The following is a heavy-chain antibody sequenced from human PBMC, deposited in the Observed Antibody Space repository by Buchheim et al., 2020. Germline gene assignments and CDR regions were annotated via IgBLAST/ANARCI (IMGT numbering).Heavy chain of an antibody. V-gene: IGHV3-11*01. CDR1: GFTFSDYY. CDR3: ARDLFNQHTYYYDSSGYTPLSYGMDV. D-gene: IGHD3-22*01. CDR2: ISSSGSTI. Sequence: QVQLVESGGGLVKPGGSLRLSCAASGFTFSDYYMSWIRQAPGKGLEWVSYISSSGSTIYYADSVKGRFTISRDNAKNSLYLQMNSLRAEDTAVYYCARDLFNQHTYYYDSSGYTPLSYGMDVWGQGTT. J-gene: IGHJ6*02.